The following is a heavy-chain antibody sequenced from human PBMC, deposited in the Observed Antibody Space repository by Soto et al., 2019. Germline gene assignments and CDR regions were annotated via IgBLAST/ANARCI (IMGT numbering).Heavy chain of an antibody. D-gene: IGHD5-18*01. Sequence: QVRLVESGGGVVQPGRSLRLSCAASGFTFSSYGMHWVRQAPGKGLEWVAVIWYDGSNKYYADSVKGRFTISRDNSKNTLYLQMNSLRAEDTAVYYCARDPGGYSYGTDAFDIWGQGTMVTVSS. V-gene: IGHV3-33*01. CDR1: GFTFSSYG. CDR3: ARDPGGYSYGTDAFDI. J-gene: IGHJ3*02. CDR2: IWYDGSNK.